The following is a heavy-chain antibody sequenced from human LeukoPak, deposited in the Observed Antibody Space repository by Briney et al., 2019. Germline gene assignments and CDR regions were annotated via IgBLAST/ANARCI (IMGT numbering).Heavy chain of an antibody. CDR2: IYYSGST. D-gene: IGHD4-17*01. CDR1: GGSISSYY. V-gene: IGHV4-59*01. J-gene: IGHJ5*02. Sequence: PSETLSLTCTVSGGSISSYYWSRIRQPPGKGLEWIGYIYYSGSTNYNPSLKSRVTISVDTSKNQFSLKLSSVTATDTAVYYCASGDYVSGMVFDPWGQGTLVTVSS. CDR3: ASGDYVSGMVFDP.